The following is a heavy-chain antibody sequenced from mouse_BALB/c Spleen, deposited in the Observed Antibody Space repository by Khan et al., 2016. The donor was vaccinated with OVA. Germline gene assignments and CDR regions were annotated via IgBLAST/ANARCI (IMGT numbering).Heavy chain of an antibody. CDR1: GFTFSSFA. J-gene: IGHJ3*01. V-gene: IGHV5-9-1*01. CDR3: ANGNYGWFAY. D-gene: IGHD2-1*01. CDR2: ISSAGPYT. Sequence: VELVETGGGLVKPGGSLKLSCAAAGFTFSSFAMSWVRQTPEKSLEWVATISSAGPYTFYPASLQGRFTISRDNAKNTLYLQMNSLRSEDTAMYYCANGNYGWFAYWGQGTLVTVSA.